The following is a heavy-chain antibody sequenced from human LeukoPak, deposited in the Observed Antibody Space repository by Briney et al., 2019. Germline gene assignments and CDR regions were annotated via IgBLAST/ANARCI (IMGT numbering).Heavy chain of an antibody. CDR2: IYYSGST. CDR1: GGSITNYY. V-gene: IGHV4-59*08. J-gene: IGHJ6*03. Sequence: SETLSLTCTVSGGSITNYYGSWIRQPPGKGLEWIGDIYYSGSTKYKSSLKRRVTISVDTSKTQFSLKLSSVTAADTAVYYCARARGSGSYFGYYYYYYMDVWGKGTTVTISS. D-gene: IGHD3-10*01. CDR3: ARARGSGSYFGYYYYYYMDV.